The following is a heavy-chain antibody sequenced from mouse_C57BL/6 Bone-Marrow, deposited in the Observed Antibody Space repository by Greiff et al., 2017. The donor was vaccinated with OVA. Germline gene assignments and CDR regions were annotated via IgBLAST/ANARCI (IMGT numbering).Heavy chain of an antibody. CDR3: ARRDYGSSWYFDV. J-gene: IGHJ1*03. CDR1: GYTFTSYW. D-gene: IGHD1-1*01. Sequence: QVQLQQSGAGLVKPGASLKMSCTASGYTFTSYWITWVKQTPGQGLEWIGDIYTGSGSTNYTETLKSKATLTVDTFTSTVYMQLSSLTSEDTAFYYCARRDYGSSWYFDVWGTGTTVTVSS. V-gene: IGHV1-55*01. CDR2: IYTGSGST.